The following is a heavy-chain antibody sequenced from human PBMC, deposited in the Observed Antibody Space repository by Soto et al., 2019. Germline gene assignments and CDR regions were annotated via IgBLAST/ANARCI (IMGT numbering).Heavy chain of an antibody. CDR1: GFTFSSYG. D-gene: IGHD3-10*01. V-gene: IGHV3-33*01. J-gene: IGHJ4*02. Sequence: QVQLVESGGGVVQPGRSLRLSCAASGFTFSSYGMHWVRQAPGKGLEWVAVIWYDGSNKYYADSVKGRFTISRDNSKNTLYLTMNGLRAEDTAVYYCARDYGGGFGVHDYWGQGTLVTVSS. CDR3: ARDYGGGFGVHDY. CDR2: IWYDGSNK.